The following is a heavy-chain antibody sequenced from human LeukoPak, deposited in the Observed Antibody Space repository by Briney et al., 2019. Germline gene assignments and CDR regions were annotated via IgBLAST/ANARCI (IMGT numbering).Heavy chain of an antibody. D-gene: IGHD4-17*01. J-gene: IGHJ4*02. CDR2: FHYSGST. Sequence: SETLSLTRTVSGYSISSAYYWGWIRRPPGKGLEWIGSFHYSGSTYYNPSLKSRVTISVDTSKNQFSLKLTSVTAADTAVYYCARGSHYGDYGYWGQGTLVTVSS. V-gene: IGHV4-38-2*02. CDR1: GYSISSAYY. CDR3: ARGSHYGDYGY.